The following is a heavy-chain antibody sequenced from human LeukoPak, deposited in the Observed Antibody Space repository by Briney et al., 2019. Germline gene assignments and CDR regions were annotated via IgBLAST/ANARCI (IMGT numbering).Heavy chain of an antibody. J-gene: IGHJ6*03. D-gene: IGHD1-7*01. Sequence: ASVKVSCKASGYTFSSYAMNWVRQAPGQGLEWMGWINPNSGGTNYAQKFQGRVTMTRDTSISTAYMELSRLRSDDTAVYYCAVLETTRYYYYYMDVWGKGTTVTVSS. CDR1: GYTFSSYA. V-gene: IGHV1-2*02. CDR2: INPNSGGT. CDR3: AVLETTRYYYYYMDV.